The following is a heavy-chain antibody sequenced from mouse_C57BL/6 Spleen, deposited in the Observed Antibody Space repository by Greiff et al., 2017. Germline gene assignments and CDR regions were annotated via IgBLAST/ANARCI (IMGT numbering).Heavy chain of an antibody. CDR2: IDPSDSYT. Sequence: VQLQQPGAELVMPGASVKLSCKASGYTFTSYWMHWVKQRPGQGLEWIGEIDPSDSYTNYNQKFKGKSTLTVDKSSSTAYMQLSSLTSEDAAVYYCARRHDYDGFAYWGQGTLVTVSA. V-gene: IGHV1-69*01. CDR1: GYTFTSYW. D-gene: IGHD2-4*01. CDR3: ARRHDYDGFAY. J-gene: IGHJ3*01.